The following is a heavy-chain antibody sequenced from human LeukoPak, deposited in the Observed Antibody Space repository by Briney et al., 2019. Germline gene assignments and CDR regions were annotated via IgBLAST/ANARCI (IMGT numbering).Heavy chain of an antibody. D-gene: IGHD6-19*01. CDR3: ARNSSDWYGYMDV. J-gene: IGHJ6*04. CDR2: ISTYNGYA. V-gene: IGHV1-18*01. CDR1: GYTFTSYG. Sequence: ASVKVSCKASGYTFTSYGISWVRQAPGQGLEWMGWISTYNGYANYAQKLQGRVTMTTETSTSTAYMELRSLRSDDTAVYYCARNSSDWYGYMDVWGKGTTVIVSS.